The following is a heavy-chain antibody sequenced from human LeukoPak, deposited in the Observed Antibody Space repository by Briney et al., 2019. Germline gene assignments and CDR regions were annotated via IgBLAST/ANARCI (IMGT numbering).Heavy chain of an antibody. J-gene: IGHJ4*02. CDR1: GFTFSSYG. V-gene: IGHV3-30*02. CDR2: IRYDGSNK. Sequence: GGSLRLSCAASGFTFSSYGMHWVRQAPGKGLEWVPFIRYDGSNKYYADSVKGRFTISRDNSKNTLHLQMNSLRAEDTAVYYSAKGRIAAPLMGDYWGQGTLVTVSS. CDR3: AKGRIAAPLMGDY. D-gene: IGHD6-6*01.